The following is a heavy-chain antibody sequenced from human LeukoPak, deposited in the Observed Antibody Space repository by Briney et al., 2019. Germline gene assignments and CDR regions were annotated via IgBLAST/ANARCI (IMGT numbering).Heavy chain of an antibody. CDR3: ARRRRVGATTFDY. CDR1: GGSVSSGSYY. CDR2: IYYSGST. V-gene: IGHV4-61*01. D-gene: IGHD1-26*01. Sequence: SETLSLTCTVSGGSVSSGSYYWSWIRQPPGKGLEWIGYIYYSGSTNYNPSLRSRVTISVDTSKNQFSLKLSSVTAADTAVYYCARRRRVGATTFDYWGQGTLVTVSS. J-gene: IGHJ4*02.